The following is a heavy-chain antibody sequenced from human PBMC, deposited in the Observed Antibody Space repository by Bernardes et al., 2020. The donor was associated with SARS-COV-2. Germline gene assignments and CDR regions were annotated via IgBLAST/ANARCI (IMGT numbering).Heavy chain of an antibody. V-gene: IGHV3-64D*06. D-gene: IGHD1-1*01. Sequence: GGSLRLSCSASGFTFSNYAMHWVRRAPGKGLEYVSAIHGNGGSAFYADSVKGRFTISRDNSKNTLYLQMSSLRADDSALYYCSATTHYFDYNMDVWGQGTTVTVS. J-gene: IGHJ6*02. CDR3: SATTHYFDYNMDV. CDR2: IHGNGGSA. CDR1: GFTFSNYA.